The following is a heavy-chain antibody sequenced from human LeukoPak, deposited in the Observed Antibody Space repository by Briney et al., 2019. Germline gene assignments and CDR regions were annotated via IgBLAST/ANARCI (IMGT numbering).Heavy chain of an antibody. D-gene: IGHD3-9*01. V-gene: IGHV1-69*13. J-gene: IGHJ4*02. CDR3: ARLQSRYDILTGYYWGDYFDY. CDR2: IILIFGTA. CDR1: GGTFSSYA. Sequence: GASVKVSCKASGGTFSSYAISWVRQAPAQGLEWMGGIILIFGTANYAQKFQGRVTITADESTSTAYMELSSLRSEDTAVYYCARLQSRYDILTGYYWGDYFDYWGQGTLVTVSS.